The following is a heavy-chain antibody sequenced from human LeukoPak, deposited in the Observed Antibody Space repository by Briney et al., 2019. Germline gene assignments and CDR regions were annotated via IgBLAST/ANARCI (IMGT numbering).Heavy chain of an antibody. D-gene: IGHD1-26*01. CDR3: ARDGASGSYGYYYYMDV. J-gene: IGHJ6*03. CDR1: GFTFSSYA. V-gene: IGHV3-23*01. CDR2: ISGSGGST. Sequence: GGSLRLSCAASGFTFSSYAMSWVRQAPGKGLEWVSAISGSGGSTYYADSVKGRFTISRDNSKNTLYLQMNSLRAEDTAVYYCARDGASGSYGYYYYMDVWGKGTTVTVSS.